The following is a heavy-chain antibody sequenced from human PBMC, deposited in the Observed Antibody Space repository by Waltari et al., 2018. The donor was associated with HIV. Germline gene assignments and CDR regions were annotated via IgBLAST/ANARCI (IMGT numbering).Heavy chain of an antibody. V-gene: IGHV3-74*01. J-gene: IGHJ4*02. CDR3: ARECLRVCFSSGWEEVAH. CDR1: GFTFSSDW. D-gene: IGHD6-19*01. Sequence: EVQLVESGGGLVQPGGSLRLSCEASGFTFSSDWMHWVRPAPGKGLEGVSRLNTDGNTITYADSVQGRFTISRDNANNTLYLEMNSLRPEDTGIYYCARECLRVCFSSGWEEVAHWGQGTLVTVSS. CDR2: LNTDGNTI.